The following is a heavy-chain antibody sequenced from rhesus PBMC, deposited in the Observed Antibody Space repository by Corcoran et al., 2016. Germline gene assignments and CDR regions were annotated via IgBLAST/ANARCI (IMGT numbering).Heavy chain of an antibody. CDR2: IYGSGSRT. D-gene: IGHD3-16*01. CDR3: ARGRYYSGSYFDY. V-gene: IGHV4-169*01. J-gene: IGHJ4*01. Sequence: QLQLQESGPGLVKPSETLSVTCAVSGGSISSSHWSGVRQAPGKGLEWIGYIYGSGSRTNYHPSLQSRVTLSVDTSKNQLSLKLSSVTTADTAVYYCARGRYYSGSYFDYWGQGVLVTVSS. CDR1: GGSISSSH.